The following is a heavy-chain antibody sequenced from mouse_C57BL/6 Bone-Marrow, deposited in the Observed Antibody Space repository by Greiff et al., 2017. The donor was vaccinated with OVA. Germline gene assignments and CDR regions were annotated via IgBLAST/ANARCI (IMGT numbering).Heavy chain of an antibody. CDR2: ISSGGDYI. CDR3: TRNWFYYFDY. Sequence: EVKLMESGEGLVKPGGSLKLSCAASGFTFSSYAMSWVRQTPEKRLEWVAYISSGGDYIYYADTVKGRFTISRDNARNTLYLQMSSLKSEDTAMYYCTRNWFYYFDYWGQGTTLTVSS. J-gene: IGHJ2*01. D-gene: IGHD4-1*01. CDR1: GFTFSSYA. V-gene: IGHV5-9-1*02.